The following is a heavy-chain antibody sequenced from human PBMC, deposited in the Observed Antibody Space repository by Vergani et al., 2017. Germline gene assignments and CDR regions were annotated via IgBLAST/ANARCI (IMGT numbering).Heavy chain of an antibody. CDR1: GGTFSSYT. CDR3: ARAVNYYDSSGTNWFDP. Sequence: QVQLVQSGAEVKKTGSSVKVSCKASGGTFSSYTISWVRQAPGQGLEWMGRIIPILGIANYAQKFQGRVTITADKSTSTAYMELSSLRSEDTAVYYCARAVNYYDSSGTNWFDPWGQGTLVTVSS. J-gene: IGHJ5*02. V-gene: IGHV1-69*02. D-gene: IGHD3-22*01. CDR2: IIPILGIA.